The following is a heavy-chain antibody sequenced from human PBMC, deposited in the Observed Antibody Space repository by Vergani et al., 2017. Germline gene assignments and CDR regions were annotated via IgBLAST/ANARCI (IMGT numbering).Heavy chain of an antibody. CDR1: GYSISSGYY. CDR3: ARDRGNYYCYVDV. J-gene: IGHJ6*03. V-gene: IGHV4-38-2*02. CDR2: IYHSGST. Sequence: QVQLQESGPGLVKPSETLSLTCAVSGYSISSGYYWGWIRQPPGKGLEWIGSIYHSGSTYYNPSIKSRVTISGDTSKNQFSLKLSSVTAADTAVYYCARDRGNYYCYVDVWGKGTTVTVSS.